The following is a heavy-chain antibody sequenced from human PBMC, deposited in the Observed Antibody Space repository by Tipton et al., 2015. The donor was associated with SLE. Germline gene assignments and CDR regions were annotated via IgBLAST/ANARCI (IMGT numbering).Heavy chain of an antibody. V-gene: IGHV4-61*03. Sequence: LRLSCTVSGGSISSTSYYWAWIRQPPGKELEWIGYINYSGSTNYNPSLKSRVTISVDTSKNHFSLKLSSVTAADTAVYYCARRDGYNGDDAFDLWGQGTMVIVSS. D-gene: IGHD5-24*01. CDR3: ARRDGYNGDDAFDL. J-gene: IGHJ3*01. CDR2: INYSGST. CDR1: GGSISSTSYY.